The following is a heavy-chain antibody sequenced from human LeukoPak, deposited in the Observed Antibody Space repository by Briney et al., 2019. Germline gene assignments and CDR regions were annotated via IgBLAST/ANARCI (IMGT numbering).Heavy chain of an antibody. Sequence: PWASVKVSCKVSGYTLTELPMHWVRQAPGKGLEWMGGFDPEDGETIYAQKFQGRVIMTEDTSTDTAYMELSSLRSEDTAVYYCAIRFLEWLFDAFDIWGQGTMVTVSS. D-gene: IGHD3-3*01. J-gene: IGHJ3*02. CDR2: FDPEDGET. V-gene: IGHV1-24*01. CDR3: AIRFLEWLFDAFDI. CDR1: GYTLTELP.